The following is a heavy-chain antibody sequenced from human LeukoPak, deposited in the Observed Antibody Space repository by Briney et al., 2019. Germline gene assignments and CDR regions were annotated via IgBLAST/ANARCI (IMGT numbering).Heavy chain of an antibody. CDR2: IHYSGST. J-gene: IGHJ2*01. CDR1: GGSISSGY. CDR3: ARGSPLDWYFDL. Sequence: SETLSLTCTVSGGSISSGYWNWIRQPPGQGLEWIGYIHYSGSTKYNPSLMSRVTISVDTSKNQFSLKLTSVTAADTALYYWARGSPLDWYFDLWGRGTLVSVSS. V-gene: IGHV4-59*01.